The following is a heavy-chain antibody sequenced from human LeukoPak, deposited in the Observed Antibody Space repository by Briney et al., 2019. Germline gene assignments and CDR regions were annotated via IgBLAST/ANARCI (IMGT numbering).Heavy chain of an antibody. D-gene: IGHD2-2*01. J-gene: IGHJ6*02. CDR1: GGSISSYY. Sequence: SETLSLTCTVSGGSISSYYWSWIRQPPGKGLEWIGYMHYSGRTNYNPSLKSRATISIDTSKNQFSLKLSSVAAADTAVYYCARFEYCSSTSCGGYYYYGVAVWGQGTTVTVSS. CDR3: ARFEYCSSTSCGGYYYYGVAV. CDR2: MHYSGRT. V-gene: IGHV4-59*01.